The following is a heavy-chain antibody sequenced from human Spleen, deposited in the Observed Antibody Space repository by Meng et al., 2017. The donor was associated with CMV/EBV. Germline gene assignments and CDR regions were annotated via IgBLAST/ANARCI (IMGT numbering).Heavy chain of an antibody. CDR1: RFTFSSYG. J-gene: IGHJ4*02. Sequence: GGSLRLSCAASRFTFSSYGMHWVRKAPGKGLEWVAFIRYDGSNKYYADSVKGRFTISRDNTKNTLHLQMNSLRAEDSAVYYCAREGRLVGDTFDYWGQGILVTISS. V-gene: IGHV3-30*02. D-gene: IGHD1-26*01. CDR2: IRYDGSNK. CDR3: AREGRLVGDTFDY.